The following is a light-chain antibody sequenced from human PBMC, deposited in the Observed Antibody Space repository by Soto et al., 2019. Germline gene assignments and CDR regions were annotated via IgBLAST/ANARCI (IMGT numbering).Light chain of an antibody. J-gene: IGKJ2*01. Sequence: DIQMTQSPSYVSASVGDRVNITCRASQGISSWLAWYQQKPGKAPKLLIYKASSLESGVPSRFSGSGSGTEFTLTISSLQPDDFATYYCQQYNSYSITFGQGTKLEIK. CDR2: KAS. V-gene: IGKV1-5*03. CDR1: QGISSW. CDR3: QQYNSYSIT.